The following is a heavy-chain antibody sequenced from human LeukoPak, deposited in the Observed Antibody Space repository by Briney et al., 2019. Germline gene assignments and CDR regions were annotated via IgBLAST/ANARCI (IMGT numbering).Heavy chain of an antibody. Sequence: SETLSLTCAVYGGSFSGYYWSWIRQPPGKGLEWIGEINHSGSTNYNPSLKSRVTVSVDTSKNQFSLKLSSVTAADTAVYYCARDGYLAVDYWGQGTLVTVSS. CDR3: ARDGYLAVDY. V-gene: IGHV4-34*01. CDR2: INHSGST. J-gene: IGHJ4*02. D-gene: IGHD2-2*03. CDR1: GGSFSGYY.